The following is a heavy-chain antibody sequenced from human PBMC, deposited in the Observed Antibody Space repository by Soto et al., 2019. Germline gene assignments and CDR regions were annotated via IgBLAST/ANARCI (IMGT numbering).Heavy chain of an antibody. V-gene: IGHV3-33*03. CDR1: GFTLNNYG. CDR2: MWYDGLRQ. CDR3: AKESTPPFFDS. J-gene: IGHJ4*02. Sequence: LRLSCVGSGFTLNNYGVHWVRQAPGKGLEWVALMWYDGLRQTYSDSVRGRFTVSRDSSTNTIYLQMNSLSVEDTGNYFCAKESTPPFFDSWGQGTPVTVSS.